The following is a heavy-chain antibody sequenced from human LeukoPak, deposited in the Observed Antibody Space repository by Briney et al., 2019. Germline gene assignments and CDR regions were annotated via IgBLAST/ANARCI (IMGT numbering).Heavy chain of an antibody. CDR2: IYYSGST. CDR1: GGSISSSSYY. J-gene: IGHJ6*03. CDR3: ARAQEGSSSWYPNSPNYYYMDV. D-gene: IGHD6-13*01. Sequence: SETLSLTCTVSGGSISSSSYYWGWIRQPPGKGLEWIGSIYYSGSTYYNPSLKSRVTISVDTSKNQFSLKLSSVTAADTAVYYCARAQEGSSSWYPNSPNYYYMDVWGKGTTVTVSS. V-gene: IGHV4-39*07.